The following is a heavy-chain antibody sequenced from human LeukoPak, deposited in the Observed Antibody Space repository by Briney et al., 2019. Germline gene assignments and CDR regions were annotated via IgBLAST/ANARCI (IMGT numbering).Heavy chain of an antibody. CDR3: AKRSSGNYYFDN. J-gene: IGHJ4*02. D-gene: IGHD3-22*01. Sequence: PGGSLRLSCAASGFTFSSYVMRWVRQAPGKGLEWVSSITSGGDGTYYADSVKGRFTISRDNSKNTLYLQMNSLRAGDTAVYYCAKRSSGNYYFDNWGQGTLVTVSS. V-gene: IGHV3-23*01. CDR2: ITSGGDGT. CDR1: GFTFSSYV.